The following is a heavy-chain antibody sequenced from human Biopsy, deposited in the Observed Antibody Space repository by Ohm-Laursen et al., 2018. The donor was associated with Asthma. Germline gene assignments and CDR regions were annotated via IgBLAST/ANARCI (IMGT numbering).Heavy chain of an antibody. Sequence: SLRLSCAASGFAMGINGINRVRQAPGEGLEWLALITTDDVHKYNGESVRGRFSISRDNSKRTVYLHMAGLTVADTAVYFCARGEDPRPVADHLDIWGQGARVIVSS. V-gene: IGHV3-33*08. J-gene: IGHJ4*02. CDR3: ARGEDPRPVADHLDI. CDR1: GFAMGING. CDR2: ITTDDVHK. D-gene: IGHD6-6*01.